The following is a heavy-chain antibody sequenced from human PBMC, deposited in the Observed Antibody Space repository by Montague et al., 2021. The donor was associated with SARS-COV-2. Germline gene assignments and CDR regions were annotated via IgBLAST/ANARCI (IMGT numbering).Heavy chain of an antibody. CDR3: ARQYSATLPAVY. Sequence: SETLSLTCTVSGGSISSFYRSWFWQPPAKGLEWIVYISDSASTNYNPSPKSRVTMSVDTSKNQSSLKVNSVTAADTAVYYCARQYSATLPAVYWGQGTLVTVSS. V-gene: IGHV4-59*08. CDR2: ISDSAST. D-gene: IGHD2-15*01. J-gene: IGHJ4*02. CDR1: GGSISSFY.